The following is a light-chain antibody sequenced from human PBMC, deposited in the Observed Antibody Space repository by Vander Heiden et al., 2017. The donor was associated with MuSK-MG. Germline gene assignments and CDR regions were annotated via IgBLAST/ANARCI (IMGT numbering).Light chain of an antibody. CDR2: KAS. CDR1: QSISSW. J-gene: IGKJ3*01. Sequence: DIQMTQSPSTLSASVGARVTITCRASQSISSWLALCRQKPGKAPKLLIYKASSIESGVPSRFSGSGSGTEFTLTISSLQPDDFATYYCQQDNSYSRTFGHGTKVDIK. V-gene: IGKV1-5*03. CDR3: QQDNSYSRT.